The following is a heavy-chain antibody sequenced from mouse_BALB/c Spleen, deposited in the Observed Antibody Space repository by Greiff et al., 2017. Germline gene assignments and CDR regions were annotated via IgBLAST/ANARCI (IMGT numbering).Heavy chain of an antibody. Sequence: EVQGVESGGGLVQPGGSLKLSCAASGFTFSSYGMSWVRQTPDKRLELVATINSNGGSTYYPDSVKGRFTISRDNAKNTLYLQMSSLKSEDTAMYYCARDGDRYGAMDYWGQGTSVTVSS. D-gene: IGHD2-14*01. J-gene: IGHJ4*01. V-gene: IGHV5-6-3*01. CDR1: GFTFSSYG. CDR2: INSNGGST. CDR3: ARDGDRYGAMDY.